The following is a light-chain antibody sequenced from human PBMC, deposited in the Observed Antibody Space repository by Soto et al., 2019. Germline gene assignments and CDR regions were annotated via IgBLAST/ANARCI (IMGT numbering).Light chain of an antibody. CDR2: DVS. CDR3: QQYHDLPLT. V-gene: IGKV3D-15*01. CDR1: QSVSSN. J-gene: IGKJ4*01. Sequence: EIVMTQSPATLSVSPGERATLSCRASQSVSSNFAWYQQRPAQAPRLLIYDVSTGATGVPTRFSGSGSGTEFTLTISSLQSEDFAVYYCQQYHDLPLTFGGGTRVEIK.